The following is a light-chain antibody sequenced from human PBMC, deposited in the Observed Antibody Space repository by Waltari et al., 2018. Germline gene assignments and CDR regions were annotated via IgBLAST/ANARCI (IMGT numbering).Light chain of an antibody. CDR1: QSLFYSSNSKNY. J-gene: IGKJ3*01. V-gene: IGKV4-1*01. CDR2: WAA. CDR3: HQYYSLFT. Sequence: DIVMTQSPDSLAVSLGERATINCKSSQSLFYSSNSKNYLAWYQQKPGQSPKRLIYWAATRESGVPDRFSGSGSGTDFTLTISTLQAEDVAVYYCHQYYSLFTFGPGTKVDIK.